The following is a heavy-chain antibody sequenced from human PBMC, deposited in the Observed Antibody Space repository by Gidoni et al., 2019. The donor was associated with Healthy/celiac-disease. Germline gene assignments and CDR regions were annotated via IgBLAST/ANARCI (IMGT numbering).Heavy chain of an antibody. J-gene: IGHJ6*02. V-gene: IGHV1-69*01. CDR2: IIPIFGTA. D-gene: IGHD4-4*01. Sequence: QVQLVQSGAEVKTPGSSVKVSCKASGGPFSSYAISWVRQAPGQGLEWMGGIIPIFGTANYAQKFQGRVTITADESTSTAYMELSSLRSEDTAVYYCARDQGLATVRGAYYYYGMDVWGQGTTVTVSS. CDR3: ARDQGLATVRGAYYYYGMDV. CDR1: GGPFSSYA.